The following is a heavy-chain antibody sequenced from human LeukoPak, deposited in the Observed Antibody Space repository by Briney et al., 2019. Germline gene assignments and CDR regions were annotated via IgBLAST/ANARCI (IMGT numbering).Heavy chain of an antibody. J-gene: IGHJ4*02. CDR2: INGDGSST. V-gene: IGHV3-74*01. D-gene: IGHD1-14*01. Sequence: GGSLRLSCAASGFTFSTYWIHWVRQAPGKGLVWVSHINGDGSSTSYADSVKGRFAISRNNAKNTLYLQMNSLRAEDTAVYYCATVGLPDSFDYWGQGTLVTVSS. CDR3: ATVGLPDSFDY. CDR1: GFTFSTYW.